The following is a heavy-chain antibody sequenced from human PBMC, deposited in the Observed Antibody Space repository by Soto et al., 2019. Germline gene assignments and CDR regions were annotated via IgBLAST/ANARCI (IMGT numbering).Heavy chain of an antibody. CDR2: INWNSGSI. Sequence: EVQLVESGGGLVQPGRSLRLSCAASRFTFDDYAMHWVRQVPGKGLEWVSGINWNSGSIGYGDSVKGRFAISRDNAKNSLHLQMNSLSAEDTAFYYCGKDESINWYSGHFRHWGQGTLVTVSS. J-gene: IGHJ1*01. CDR3: GKDESINWYSGHFRH. D-gene: IGHD6-13*01. V-gene: IGHV3-9*01. CDR1: RFTFDDYA.